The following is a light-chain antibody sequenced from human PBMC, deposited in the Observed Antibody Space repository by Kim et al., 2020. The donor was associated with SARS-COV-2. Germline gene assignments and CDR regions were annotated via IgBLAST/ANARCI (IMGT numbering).Light chain of an antibody. CDR2: EVS. CDR1: SSDVGGYNY. CDR3: SSYGGVDNLV. Sequence: GQSVTISCTGTSSDVGGYNYVSWYQQHPGKVPKLLIYEVSRRPSGVPDRFSASRSGNTASLTVSGLQAEDEADYYCSSYGGVDNLVFGGGTQLTVL. V-gene: IGLV2-8*01. J-gene: IGLJ3*02.